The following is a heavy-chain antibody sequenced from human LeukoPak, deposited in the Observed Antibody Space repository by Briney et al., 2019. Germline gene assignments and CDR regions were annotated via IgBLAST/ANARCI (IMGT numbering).Heavy chain of an antibody. J-gene: IGHJ5*02. CDR3: AREGDIVATYNWFDP. CDR2: VSYRGST. CDR1: GDSISSYY. D-gene: IGHD5-12*01. Sequence: PSETLSLTCTVSGDSISSYYWTWIRQPPGKTLEWIAYVSYRGSTNYNPSLKSRVTISVDTSKNQFSLKLSSVTAADTAVYYCAREGDIVATYNWFDPWGQGTLVTVSS. V-gene: IGHV4-59*01.